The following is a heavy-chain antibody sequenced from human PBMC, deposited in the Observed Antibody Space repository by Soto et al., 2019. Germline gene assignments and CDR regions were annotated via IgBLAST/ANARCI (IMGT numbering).Heavy chain of an antibody. D-gene: IGHD6-19*01. V-gene: IGHV3-23*01. CDR1: GFTFSSHA. CDR2: ISGSGGST. Sequence: GGSLRLSCAASGFTFSSHAMSRVRPAPGKGLEWVSAISGSGGSTYYADSVKGRFTISRDNSKNTLYLQMNSLRAEDTAVYYCAKALAVAGLKDFDYWGQGTLVTAPQ. J-gene: IGHJ4*02. CDR3: AKALAVAGLKDFDY.